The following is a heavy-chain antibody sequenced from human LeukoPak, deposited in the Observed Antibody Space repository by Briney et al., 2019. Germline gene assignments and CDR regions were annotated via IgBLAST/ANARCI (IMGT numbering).Heavy chain of an antibody. D-gene: IGHD6-13*01. Sequence: ASVKVSCKASGYTFTGYYMHWVRQAPGQGLEWMGWINPNSGGTNYAQKFQGRVTMTRDTSISTAYMELSRLRSDDTAVYYCARDVWSSSRYGGFDYWGQGTLVTVSS. CDR2: INPNSGGT. CDR1: GYTFTGYY. V-gene: IGHV1-2*02. CDR3: ARDVWSSSRYGGFDY. J-gene: IGHJ4*02.